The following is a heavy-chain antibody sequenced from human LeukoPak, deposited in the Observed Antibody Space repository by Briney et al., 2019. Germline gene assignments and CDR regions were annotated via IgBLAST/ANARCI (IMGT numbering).Heavy chain of an antibody. J-gene: IGHJ4*02. CDR3: ARGGSRVVTYGNFDY. Sequence: ASVKVSCKASGYTFSNYGINWVRQAPGQGLEWMGWISAYNGNTNYAQKFQGRVTMTTDTSTSTAYMELRSLRSDDTAVYYCARGGSRVVTYGNFDYWGQGTLVTVSS. D-gene: IGHD2-21*02. V-gene: IGHV1-18*01. CDR1: GYTFSNYG. CDR2: ISAYNGNT.